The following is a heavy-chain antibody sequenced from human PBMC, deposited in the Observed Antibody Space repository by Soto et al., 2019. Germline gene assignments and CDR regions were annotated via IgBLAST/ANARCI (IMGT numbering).Heavy chain of an antibody. D-gene: IGHD2-2*01. CDR1: GYSFMKYG. J-gene: IGHJ4*02. Sequence: ASVKVSCKGFGYSFMKYGINWVRQAPGQGLEWVGWIGPYSGYTHSAQKFHGRLTLTTDTAASTAYMELRILRSADTALYYCAREASVLIPAAQPSRFDSWGQGTLVTVS. CDR3: AREASVLIPAAQPSRFDS. CDR2: IGPYSGYT. V-gene: IGHV1-18*01.